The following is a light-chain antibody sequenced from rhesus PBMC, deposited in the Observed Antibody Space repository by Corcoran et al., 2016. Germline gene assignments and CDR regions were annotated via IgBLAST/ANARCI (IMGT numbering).Light chain of an antibody. CDR3: QHGYGTPYS. J-gene: IGKJ2*01. CDR2: KSS. CDR1: ENVNNY. Sequence: DIQMTQSPSSLSASVGDRVTITCRASENVNNYLNWYQQKPGKAPNLLIYKSSTLQSGVPSSFRGGGSGTDYTFPISSLLPEDFATYYCQHGYGTPYSFGQGTKVEIK. V-gene: IGKV1-74*01.